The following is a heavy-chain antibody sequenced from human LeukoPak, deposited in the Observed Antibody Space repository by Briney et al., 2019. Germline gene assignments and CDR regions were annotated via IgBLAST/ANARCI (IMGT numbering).Heavy chain of an antibody. J-gene: IGHJ6*02. CDR1: GFTFDDYA. Sequence: GGSLRLSCAASGFTFDDYAMHWVRQAPGKGLEWVSGISWNSGSIGYADSVKGRFTISRGNAKNSLYLQMNSLRAEDTALYYCAKDANYYYYGMDVWGQGTTVTVSS. CDR2: ISWNSGSI. V-gene: IGHV3-9*01. CDR3: AKDANYYYYGMDV.